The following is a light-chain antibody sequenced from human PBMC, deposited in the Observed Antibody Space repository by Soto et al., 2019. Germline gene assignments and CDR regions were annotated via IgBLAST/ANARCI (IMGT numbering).Light chain of an antibody. J-gene: IGKJ5*01. CDR3: QQYNNWPPIT. CDR1: QSVSRN. CDR2: GAS. Sequence: EIVLTQSPSTLSFSPGERATLSCMASQSVSRNLAWYQQRPGQAPRPLISGASTRATGVPARFSGSGSGTEFTLTISSLQSEDFAVYYCQQYNNWPPITFGQGTRLEIK. V-gene: IGKV3D-15*01.